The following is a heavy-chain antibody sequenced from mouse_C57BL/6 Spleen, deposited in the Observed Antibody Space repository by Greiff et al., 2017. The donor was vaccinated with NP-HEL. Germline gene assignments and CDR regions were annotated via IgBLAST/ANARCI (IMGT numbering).Heavy chain of an antibody. V-gene: IGHV3-6*01. CDR1: GYSITSGYY. CDR2: ISYDGSN. Sequence: VQLQQSGPGLVKPSQSLSLTCSVTGYSITSGYYWNWIRQFPGNKLEWMGYISYDGSNNYNPSLKNRISITRDTSKNQFFLKLNSVTTEDTATYYCARSPVDYWGQGTSVTVSS. CDR3: ARSPVDY. J-gene: IGHJ4*01.